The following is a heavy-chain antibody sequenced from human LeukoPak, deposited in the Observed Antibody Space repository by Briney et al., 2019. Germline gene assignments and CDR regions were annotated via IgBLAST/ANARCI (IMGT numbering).Heavy chain of an antibody. CDR3: ARAPPQDTAMARSYYYYMDV. D-gene: IGHD5-18*01. J-gene: IGHJ6*03. CDR1: GGSISSYY. Sequence: SETLSLTCTVSGGSISSYYWSWIRQPAGKGLEWIGRIYTSGSTNYNPSLKSRVTMSVDTSKNQFSLKLSSVTAADTAVYYCARAPPQDTAMARSYYYYMDVWGKGTTVTISS. CDR2: IYTSGST. V-gene: IGHV4-4*07.